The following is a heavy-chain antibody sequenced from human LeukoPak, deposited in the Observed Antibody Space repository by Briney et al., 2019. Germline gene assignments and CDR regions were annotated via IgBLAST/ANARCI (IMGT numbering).Heavy chain of an antibody. CDR1: GFTFDDYA. CDR2: ISWDGGST. D-gene: IGHD3-3*01. J-gene: IGHJ4*02. Sequence: PGGSLRLSCAASGFTFDDYAMHWVRQAPGEGLEWVSLISWDGGSTYYADSVKGRFTISRDNSKNSLYLQMNSLRAEDTALYYCAKDLGPRDFWSGYCLDYWGQGTLVTVSS. V-gene: IGHV3-43D*03. CDR3: AKDLGPRDFWSGYCLDY.